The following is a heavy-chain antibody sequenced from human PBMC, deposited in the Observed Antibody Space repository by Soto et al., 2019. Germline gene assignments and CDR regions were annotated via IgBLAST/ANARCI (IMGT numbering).Heavy chain of an antibody. CDR1: GASISSGGYF. Sequence: SETLSLTCTVSGASISSGGYFWSWIRQHPGKGLEWIGYIFYSGSTYYSPSLKSRVTISLDTSKNQFSLKLISVTAADTAVYYCARHGGSYSFDYWGQRTPVTVSS. CDR3: ARHGGSYSFDY. V-gene: IGHV4-31*03. J-gene: IGHJ4*02. CDR2: IFYSGST. D-gene: IGHD1-26*01.